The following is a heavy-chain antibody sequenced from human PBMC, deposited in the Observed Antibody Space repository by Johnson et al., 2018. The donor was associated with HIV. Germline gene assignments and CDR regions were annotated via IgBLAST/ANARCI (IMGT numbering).Heavy chain of an antibody. CDR1: GFTFSSYA. J-gene: IGHJ3*02. CDR2: ISYDGSNQ. CDR3: ASGGSRYSGSYLSDAFDI. V-gene: IGHV3-30-3*01. D-gene: IGHD1-26*01. Sequence: QVQLVESGGGLVQPGGSLRLSCAASGFTFSSYAMHWVRQAPGKGLEWVAVISYDGSNQYYADSLKGRFTISRDNAKNTLYLQMNSLRAEDTAVYYCASGGSRYSGSYLSDAFDIWGQGTMVTVSS.